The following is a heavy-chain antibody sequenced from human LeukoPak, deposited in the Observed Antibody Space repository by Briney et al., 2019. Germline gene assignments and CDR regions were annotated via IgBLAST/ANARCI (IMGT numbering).Heavy chain of an antibody. D-gene: IGHD2-2*01. CDR2: IYYSGST. CDR1: GGSISSSSYS. CDR3: ARVGSQLGIYYFDY. V-gene: IGHV4-39*07. Sequence: PSETLSLTCTVSGGSISSSSYSWGWIRQPPGKGLEGIGSIYYSGSTYYNPSLKSRVTISVDTSKNQFSLKLSSVTAADTAVYYCARVGSQLGIYYFDYWGQGTLVTVSS. J-gene: IGHJ4*02.